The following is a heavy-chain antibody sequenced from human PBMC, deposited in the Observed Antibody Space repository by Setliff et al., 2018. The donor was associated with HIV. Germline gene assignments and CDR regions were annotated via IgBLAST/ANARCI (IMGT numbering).Heavy chain of an antibody. Sequence: SETLSLTCTVSGGSISGYHWNWLRQTPGKGLEWIGYIYTSRGTNYNHSLRTRVIISVDTSNQFSLKLSSVTAADTAVYYCARGMGGSQVGGDAFDIWGQGTTVTVSS. V-gene: IGHV4-4*09. CDR1: GGSISGYH. CDR3: ARGMGGSQVGGDAFDI. J-gene: IGHJ3*02. CDR2: IYTSRGT. D-gene: IGHD1-26*01.